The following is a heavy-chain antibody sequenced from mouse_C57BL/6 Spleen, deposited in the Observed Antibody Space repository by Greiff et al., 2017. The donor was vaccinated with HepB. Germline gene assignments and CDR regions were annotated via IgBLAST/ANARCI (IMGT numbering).Heavy chain of an antibody. J-gene: IGHJ2*01. D-gene: IGHD2-1*01. V-gene: IGHV5-4*03. CDR3: ARIPGNYYYFDY. CDR2: ISDGGSYT. CDR1: GFTFSSYA. Sequence: EVMLVESGGGLVKPGGSLKLSCAASGFTFSSYAMSWVRQTPEKRLEWVATISDGGSYTYYPDNVKGRFTISRDNAQNKLYLQLSNLKSEDTAMYYCARIPGNYYYFDYWGQGTTLTVSS.